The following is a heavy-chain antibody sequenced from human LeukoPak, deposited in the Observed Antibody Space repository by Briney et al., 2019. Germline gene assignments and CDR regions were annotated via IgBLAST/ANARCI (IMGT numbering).Heavy chain of an antibody. Sequence: GGSLRLSCAVSGFTFSSYWMSWVRQAPGKGLEWVANIKQDGSETYYVGSVKGRFTISRDNAKNSLFLQMNSLRADDTAVYYCARDLEYYYYMDVWAKGPRSSSR. J-gene: IGHJ6*03. CDR3: ARDLEYYYYMDV. CDR2: IKQDGSET. V-gene: IGHV3-7*01. D-gene: IGHD3-3*01. CDR1: GFTFSSYW.